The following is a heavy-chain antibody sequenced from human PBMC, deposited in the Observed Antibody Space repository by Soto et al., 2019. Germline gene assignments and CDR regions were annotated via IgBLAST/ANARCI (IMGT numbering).Heavy chain of an antibody. CDR3: AHRTYLYDSSGYYYAPFDY. CDR2: IYWDDDK. CDR1: GFSLSTSGVG. Sequence: QITLKESGPTLVKPTQTLTLTCTFSGFSLSTSGVGVGWIRQPPGKALEWLALIYWDDDKRYSPSLKSRLTITKDTSKNQVVLTMTNMDPVDTATYYCAHRTYLYDSSGYYYAPFDYWGQGTLVTVSS. V-gene: IGHV2-5*02. D-gene: IGHD3-22*01. J-gene: IGHJ4*02.